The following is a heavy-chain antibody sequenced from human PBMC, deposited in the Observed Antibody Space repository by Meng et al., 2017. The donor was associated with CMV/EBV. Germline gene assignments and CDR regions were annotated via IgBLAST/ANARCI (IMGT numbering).Heavy chain of an antibody. CDR1: GFTFTNYA. D-gene: IGHD1-14*01. V-gene: IGHV3-30*04. J-gene: IGHJ6*02. CDR2: ISYDGSHT. CDR3: AKDLTPYYYYGLDV. Sequence: GGSLRLSCAATGFTFTNYAMHWVRQAPGKGLEWVSFISYDGSHTYYADSVKGRFTISRDNSKNTLYLQMNSLRPEDTALYYCAKDLTPYYYYGLDVRGQGTTVTVSS.